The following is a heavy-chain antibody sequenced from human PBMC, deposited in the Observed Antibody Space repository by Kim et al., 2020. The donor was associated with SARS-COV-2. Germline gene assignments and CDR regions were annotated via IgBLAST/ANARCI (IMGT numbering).Heavy chain of an antibody. CDR1: EFTVSSNY. CDR2: IYSGGTS. J-gene: IGHJ6*03. CDR3: ARDNWPGGSYMDV. Sequence: GGSLRLSCAASEFTVSSNYMTWVRQAPGKGLEWVSVIYSGGTSYYADSVKGRFSISRDNSKNTLYLQMNSLRAEDTAVYYCARDNWPGGSYMDVWGKGTTVTVSS. V-gene: IGHV3-66*01. D-gene: IGHD3-16*01.